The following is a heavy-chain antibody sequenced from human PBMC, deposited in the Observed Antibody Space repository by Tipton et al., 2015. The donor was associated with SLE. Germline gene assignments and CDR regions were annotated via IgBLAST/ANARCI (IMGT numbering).Heavy chain of an antibody. Sequence: GLVKPSETLSLTCTVSGGSISSYYWNWIRQPPGKGLEWIGSIYHSGSTYYNPSLKSRVTISVDTSKNQFSLKLSSVTAADTAVYYCATPGGDSSGWYYFDYWGQGTLVTVSS. J-gene: IGHJ4*02. CDR1: GGSISSYY. V-gene: IGHV4-59*08. D-gene: IGHD6-19*01. CDR2: IYHSGST. CDR3: ATPGGDSSGWYYFDY.